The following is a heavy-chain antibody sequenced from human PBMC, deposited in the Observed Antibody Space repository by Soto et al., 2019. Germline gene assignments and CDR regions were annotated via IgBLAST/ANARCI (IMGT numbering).Heavy chain of an antibody. CDR3: VRGSSHGSGTYYNLGFFGP. CDR1: GYTFTRYA. J-gene: IGHJ5*02. D-gene: IGHD3-10*01. V-gene: IGHV1-3*01. Sequence: ASVKVSSKASGYTFTRYAMHWVRQALGQRLEWMGWINAGNGNTKYSQKFQGRVTITRDTSASTAYMELSSLRSEDTAVYYCVRGSSHGSGTYYNLGFFGPWGQGTQVTLSS. CDR2: INAGNGNT.